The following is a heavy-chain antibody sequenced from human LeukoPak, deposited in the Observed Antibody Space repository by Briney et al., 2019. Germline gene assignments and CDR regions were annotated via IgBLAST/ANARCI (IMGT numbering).Heavy chain of an antibody. D-gene: IGHD6-13*01. CDR1: GFTFSSYA. CDR2: TSSSSSVI. V-gene: IGHV3-48*01. Sequence: GGSLRLSCAASGFTFSSYAMNWVRQAPGKGLEWLSYTSSSSSVIYYADSVKGRFTISRDNAENSLYLQMSSLRAEDTAVYYCARDSRQQLSHWGQGTLVTVSS. J-gene: IGHJ4*02. CDR3: ARDSRQQLSH.